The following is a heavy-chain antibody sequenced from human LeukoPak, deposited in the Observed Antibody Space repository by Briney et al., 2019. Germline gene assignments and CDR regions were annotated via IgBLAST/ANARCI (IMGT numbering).Heavy chain of an antibody. CDR3: ASASSGWYGI. D-gene: IGHD6-19*01. CDR2: ISYDGSNK. V-gene: IGHV3-30*04. Sequence: GGSLRLSCAASGFTFSSYAMHWVRQAPGKGLEWVAVISYDGSNKYYADSVKGRFTISRDNAKNSLYLQMNSLRAEDTAVYYCASASSGWYGIWGQGTMVTVSS. J-gene: IGHJ3*02. CDR1: GFTFSSYA.